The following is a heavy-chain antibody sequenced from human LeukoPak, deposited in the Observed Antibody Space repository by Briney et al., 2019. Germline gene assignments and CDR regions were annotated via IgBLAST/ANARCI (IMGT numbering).Heavy chain of an antibody. V-gene: IGHV5-51*01. CDR2: IFPGDSDT. CDR1: GYSFTTYW. Sequence: GESLKISCKGSGYSFTTYWIGWVRQMPGKGLEWIGIIFPGDSDTTYSPSLQGQVTISADTSINTAYLLWSSLRASDTAMYYCATSESQTRFDYWGQGTPVTVSS. CDR3: ATSESQTRFDY. D-gene: IGHD1/OR15-1a*01. J-gene: IGHJ4*02.